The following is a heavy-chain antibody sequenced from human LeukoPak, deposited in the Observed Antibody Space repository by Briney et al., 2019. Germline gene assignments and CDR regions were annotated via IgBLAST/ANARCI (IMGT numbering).Heavy chain of an antibody. CDR1: GGSISLYY. D-gene: IGHD2-15*01. Sequence: SDTLSLTCTVSGGSISLYYWNWIRQPPGKGLEWIGYIYTSGSTKYNPSLKSRVTISVDTSKNQLSLKLSSVTAADTAVYYCAGPDIATRPRKYYYYYMDVWGKGTTVTVSS. J-gene: IGHJ6*03. CDR3: AGPDIATRPRKYYYYYMDV. CDR2: IYTSGST. V-gene: IGHV4-4*09.